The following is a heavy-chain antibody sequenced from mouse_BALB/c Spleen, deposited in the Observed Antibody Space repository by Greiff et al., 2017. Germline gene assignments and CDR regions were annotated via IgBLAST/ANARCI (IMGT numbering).Heavy chain of an antibody. CDR1: GFSLTSYG. J-gene: IGHJ3*01. CDR2: IWSGGST. D-gene: IGHD2-4*01. Sequence: QVQLKESGPGLVQPSQSLSITCTVSGFSLTSYGVNWVRQSPGKGLEWLGVIWSGGSTDYNAAFISRLSISKDNSTSQVFFKMNSLQADDTAIYYCARAYDYDWFAYWGQGTLVTVSA. V-gene: IGHV2-4-1*01. CDR3: ARAYDYDWFAY.